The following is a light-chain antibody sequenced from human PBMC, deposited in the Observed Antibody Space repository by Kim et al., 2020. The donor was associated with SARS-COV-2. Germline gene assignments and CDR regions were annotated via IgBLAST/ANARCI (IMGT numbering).Light chain of an antibody. CDR1: QSVSSTY. CDR2: DAS. CDR3: QQYDTSRT. Sequence: LLTQSPATLSLSPGERATLSCRASQSVSSTYLAWYQQKPGQAPRLLMSDASTRATGIPDRFSGSGSETDFTLTISRLEPEDYAVYYCQQYDTSRTFGQGTKVDIK. J-gene: IGKJ1*01. V-gene: IGKV3-20*01.